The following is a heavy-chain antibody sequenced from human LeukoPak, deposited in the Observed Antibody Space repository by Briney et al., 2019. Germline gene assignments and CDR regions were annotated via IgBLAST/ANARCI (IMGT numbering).Heavy chain of an antibody. CDR1: GYTFTSYD. V-gene: IGHV1-8*01. Sequence: ASVKVSCKASGYTFTSYDINWVRQATGQGLEWMGWMNPNSGNTGYAQKFQGRVTMTRNTSISTAYMELSRLRSDDTAVYYCARDMTPTIFGVVMSMDVWGQGTTVTVSS. CDR3: ARDMTPTIFGVVMSMDV. D-gene: IGHD3-3*01. CDR2: MNPNSGNT. J-gene: IGHJ6*02.